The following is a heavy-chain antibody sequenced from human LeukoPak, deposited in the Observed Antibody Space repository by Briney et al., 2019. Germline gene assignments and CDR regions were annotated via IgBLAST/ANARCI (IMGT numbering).Heavy chain of an antibody. Sequence: PSETLSLTCTVSGGPLTISYWSWIRQPPGRGLEWVGQTYYTGVTNYHPSLAGRVIMSLDMSKNLISLNLDSVTAADTAVYYCVRGERCGGDCSSRQQWGQGTLVTVSS. CDR3: VRGERCGGDCSSRQQ. CDR2: TYYTGVT. D-gene: IGHD2-21*02. CDR1: GGPLTISY. J-gene: IGHJ1*01. V-gene: IGHV4-59*13.